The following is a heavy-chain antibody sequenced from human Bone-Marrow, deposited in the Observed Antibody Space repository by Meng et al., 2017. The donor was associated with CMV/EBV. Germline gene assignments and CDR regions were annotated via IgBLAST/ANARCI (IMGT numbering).Heavy chain of an antibody. CDR1: GFTFSSYS. Sequence: GESLKISCAASGFTFSSYSMNWVRQAPGKGLEWVSSISSSSSYIYYADSVKGRFTISRDNAKNSLYLQMNSLRAEDTAVYYCAREVGIAAAGPKGVFDYWGQGTRVTVSS. CDR3: AREVGIAAAGPKGVFDY. D-gene: IGHD6-13*01. CDR2: ISSSSSYI. V-gene: IGHV3-21*01. J-gene: IGHJ4*02.